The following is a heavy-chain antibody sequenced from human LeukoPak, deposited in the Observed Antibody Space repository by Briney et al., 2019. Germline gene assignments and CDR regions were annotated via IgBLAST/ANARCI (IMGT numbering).Heavy chain of an antibody. J-gene: IGHJ5*02. CDR3: ARAGPPAFDP. V-gene: IGHV3-48*03. Sequence: GGSLRLSCAASGFTFTNFEMNWVRQAPGKGLEWVSYISYSGSTTSYADSVKGRFTISRDNAKNSLYLQMDSLRAEDTAVYYCARAGPPAFDPWGQGTLVTVSS. CDR1: GFTFTNFE. CDR2: ISYSGSTT.